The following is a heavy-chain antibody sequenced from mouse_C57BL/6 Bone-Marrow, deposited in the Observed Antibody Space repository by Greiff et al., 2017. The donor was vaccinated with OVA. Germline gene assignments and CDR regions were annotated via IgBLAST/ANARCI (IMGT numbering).Heavy chain of an antibody. Sequence: VQRVESGAELMKPGASVKLSCKATGYTFTGYWIEWVKQRPGHGLEWIGELLPGSGSTNYNEKFKGKAPFTAATSSNTAFLQHSSLTTEDAAIYYCAGWYDPAWFAYWGQGTLVTVSA. D-gene: IGHD1-1*02. CDR1: GYTFTGYW. CDR2: LLPGSGST. CDR3: AGWYDPAWFAY. J-gene: IGHJ3*01. V-gene: IGHV1-9*01.